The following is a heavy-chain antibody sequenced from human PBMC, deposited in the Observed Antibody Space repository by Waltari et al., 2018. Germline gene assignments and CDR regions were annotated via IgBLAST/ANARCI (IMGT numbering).Heavy chain of an antibody. Sequence: QLQLQESGPRLVRPSETLSPICRVSGASITSNRHYWAWIRQSPGQGREWIGTVSYSGTTYISPSLKSRVSVSRDTSKNQVSLILGSVTAADMAVYYCATYIGASVGTAAFDVWGQGTMVTVSS. CDR1: GASITSNRHY. J-gene: IGHJ3*01. D-gene: IGHD5-12*01. CDR3: ATYIGASVGTAAFDV. V-gene: IGHV4-39*01. CDR2: VSYSGTT.